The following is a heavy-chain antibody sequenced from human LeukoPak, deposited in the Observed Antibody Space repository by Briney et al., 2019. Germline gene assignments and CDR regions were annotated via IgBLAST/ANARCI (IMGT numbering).Heavy chain of an antibody. V-gene: IGHV3-21*01. Sequence: GGSLRLSCSASGFTFSTYSMNWVRQAPGKGLEWVSSISTGSTYIFYGGSVKGRFTISRDNDDNSLYLQMNSLRAEDTAVYYCARTRDSSGCFDLWGQGTLVTVSS. CDR1: GFTFSTYS. J-gene: IGHJ5*02. CDR3: ARTRDSSGCFDL. CDR2: ISTGSTYI. D-gene: IGHD6-19*01.